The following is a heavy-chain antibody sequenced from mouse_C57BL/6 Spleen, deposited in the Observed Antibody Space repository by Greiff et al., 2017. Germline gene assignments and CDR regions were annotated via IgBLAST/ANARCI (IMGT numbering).Heavy chain of an antibody. J-gene: IGHJ4*01. CDR1: GYAFSSYW. D-gene: IGHD1-1*01. CDR3: ATPSYGSVLDY. CDR2: IYPGDGDT. Sequence: VQLQQSGAELVKPGASVKISCKASGYAFSSYWMNWVKQRPGKGLEWIGQIYPGDGDTNYNGKFKGKATLTADKSSSTAYMQLRSLTSEDSAVYFCATPSYGSVLDYWGQGTSVTVSS. V-gene: IGHV1-80*01.